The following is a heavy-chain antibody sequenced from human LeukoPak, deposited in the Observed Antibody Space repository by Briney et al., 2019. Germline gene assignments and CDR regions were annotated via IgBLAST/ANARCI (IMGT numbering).Heavy chain of an antibody. J-gene: IGHJ4*02. Sequence: AASVKVSCKASGYTFTTFYIHWVRQAPGQGLEWMGVLNPSGGSTTYAQKFQGRVTMTRDTSTSTVYMELSSLTSENTAVYYCAGTYSSGLYYQFWGQGTLVTVSS. D-gene: IGHD3-22*01. CDR3: AGTYSSGLYYQF. V-gene: IGHV1-46*01. CDR2: LNPSGGST. CDR1: GYTFTTFY.